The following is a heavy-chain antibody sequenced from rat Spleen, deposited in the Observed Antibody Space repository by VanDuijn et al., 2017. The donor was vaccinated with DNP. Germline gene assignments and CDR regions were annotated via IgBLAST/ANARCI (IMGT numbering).Heavy chain of an antibody. CDR1: GYSITSSF. J-gene: IGHJ1*01. V-gene: IGHV3-1*01. CDR3: ARGLNYGGYIYSWYFDF. Sequence: EVYLQESGPGLVKPSQSLSLTCSVTGYSITSSFRWSWIRKFPGNKMEWMGYISYSGGTSYNPSLKSRVSITRDTSKNHFFLQLNSVTTEDTATYYCARGLNYGGYIYSWYFDFWGPGTMVTVSS. D-gene: IGHD1-11*01. CDR2: ISYSGGT.